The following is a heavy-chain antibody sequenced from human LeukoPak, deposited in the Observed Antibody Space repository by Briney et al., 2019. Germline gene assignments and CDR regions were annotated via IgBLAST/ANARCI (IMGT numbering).Heavy chain of an antibody. J-gene: IGHJ6*02. CDR2: IYYSGST. D-gene: IGHD1-26*01. CDR1: GFTFSTYS. CDR3: ARDWDMDV. V-gene: IGHV4-39*07. Sequence: PGGCLRLSCAASGFTFSTYSMNWVRQAPGKGLEWIGSIYYSGSTYYNPSLKSRVTISVDPSKNQFSLKLSSVTAADTAVYYCARDWDMDVWGQGTAVTVSS.